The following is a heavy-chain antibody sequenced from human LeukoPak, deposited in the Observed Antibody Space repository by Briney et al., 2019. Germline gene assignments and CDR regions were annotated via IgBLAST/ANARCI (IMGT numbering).Heavy chain of an antibody. CDR3: AGQTSSLNWFDP. J-gene: IGHJ5*02. V-gene: IGHV4-39*01. D-gene: IGHD6-13*01. CDR2: IYYSGST. Sequence: SETLSLTCTVSGGSISGSSYYWGWIRQPPGKGLEWIGSIYYSGSTYYNPSLKSRVTVSVDTSKNQFSLKLGSVTAADMAVYYCAGQTSSLNWFDPWGQGTLVTVSS. CDR1: GGSISGSSYY.